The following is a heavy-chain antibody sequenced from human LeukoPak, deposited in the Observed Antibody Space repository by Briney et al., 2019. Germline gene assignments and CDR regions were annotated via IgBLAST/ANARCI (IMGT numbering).Heavy chain of an antibody. CDR3: ARHRGGRFSESYYDY. CDR1: GYTFISFY. V-gene: IGHV1-46*01. Sequence: VASVKVSCKASGYTFISFYIHWVRQAPGQGLEWMGIINPSGGSTIYAQKFQGRVTMTRDVSTSTVYMELSSLRSEDTAVYYCARHRGGRFSESYYDYWGQGTLVTVSS. D-gene: IGHD1-26*01. CDR2: INPSGGST. J-gene: IGHJ4*02.